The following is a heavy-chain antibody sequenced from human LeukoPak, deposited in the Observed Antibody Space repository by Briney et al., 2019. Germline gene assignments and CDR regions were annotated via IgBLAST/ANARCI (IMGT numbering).Heavy chain of an antibody. CDR3: ARELYYYDSSGYYSIQPFDY. Sequence: VKVSCKASGGPFSSYAISWVRQAPGQGLEWMGGIIPIFGTANYAQKFQGRVTITADESTSTAYMELSSLRSEDTAVYYCARELYYYDSSGYYSIQPFDYWGQGTLVTVSS. CDR2: IIPIFGTA. D-gene: IGHD3-22*01. J-gene: IGHJ4*02. V-gene: IGHV1-69*13. CDR1: GGPFSSYA.